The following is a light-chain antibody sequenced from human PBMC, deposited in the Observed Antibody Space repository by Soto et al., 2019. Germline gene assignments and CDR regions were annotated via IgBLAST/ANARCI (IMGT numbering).Light chain of an antibody. V-gene: IGKV3-20*01. CDR2: GAS. CDR1: QSVSSNY. Sequence: EIALTQSPGTLSLSPGERATLACRASQSVSSNYLAWYQQKPGQAPGLVIYGASSRATGIPDRYSGSGSGTDFTLTISRLEPEDFSVYYCQQYGSSPGTFGQGTKVEIK. CDR3: QQYGSSPGT. J-gene: IGKJ1*01.